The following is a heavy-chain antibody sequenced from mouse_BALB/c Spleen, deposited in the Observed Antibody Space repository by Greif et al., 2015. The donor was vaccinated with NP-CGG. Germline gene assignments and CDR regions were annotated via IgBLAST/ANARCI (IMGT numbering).Heavy chain of an antibody. Sequence: QVQLKQSGAELVKPGASVKLSCKASGYTFTSYYMYWVRQRPGQGLEWIGEINPSNGGTNFNEKFKSKATLTVDKPSSTAYMQLSSLTSEDSAVYYCTRKTARAFFAYWGQGTLVTVSA. CDR2: INPSNGGT. D-gene: IGHD3-2*01. V-gene: IGHV1S81*02. CDR1: GYTFTSYY. J-gene: IGHJ3*01. CDR3: TRKTARAFFAY.